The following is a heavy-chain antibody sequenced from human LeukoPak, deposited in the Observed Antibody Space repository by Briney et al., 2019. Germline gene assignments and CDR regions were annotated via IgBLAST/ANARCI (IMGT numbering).Heavy chain of an antibody. CDR2: ISTSGTP. CDR3: ARGPY. CDR1: GDSISSGDYY. V-gene: IGHV4-61*02. J-gene: IGHJ4*02. Sequence: PSETLSLTCTFSGDSISSGDYYWNWIRQPAGKRLEWIGRISTSGTPNYNPSFRGRLTISIDTSKNQFSLNLRSVTAAETGIYYCARGPYWGQGTLVTVSS.